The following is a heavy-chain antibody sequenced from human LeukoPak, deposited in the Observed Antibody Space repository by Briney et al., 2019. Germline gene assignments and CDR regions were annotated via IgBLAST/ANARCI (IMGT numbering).Heavy chain of an antibody. D-gene: IGHD3-3*01. CDR3: ARHGARDYDFWSGDDAFDI. J-gene: IGHJ3*02. Sequence: SETLSLTYTVSGGSISSYYWSWIRQPPGKGLEWIGYIYTSGSTNYNPSLKSRVTISVDTSKNQFSLKLSSVTAADTAVYYCARHGARDYDFWSGDDAFDIWGQGTMVTVSS. V-gene: IGHV4-4*09. CDR1: GGSISSYY. CDR2: IYTSGST.